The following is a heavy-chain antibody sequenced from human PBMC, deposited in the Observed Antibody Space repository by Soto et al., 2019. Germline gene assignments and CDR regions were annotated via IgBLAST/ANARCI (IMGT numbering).Heavy chain of an antibody. CDR3: ARELSSYYYYFDY. V-gene: IGHV1-18*01. D-gene: IGHD3-22*01. CDR1: GYTFTNSG. Sequence: ASVTVYCQAAGYTFTNSGISWVRQAPGQGLEWMGWISAYNGNTNYAQKLQGRVTMTTDTSTSTAYMELRSLRSDDTAVYYCARELSSYYYYFDYWGQGTLVTVSS. J-gene: IGHJ4*02. CDR2: ISAYNGNT.